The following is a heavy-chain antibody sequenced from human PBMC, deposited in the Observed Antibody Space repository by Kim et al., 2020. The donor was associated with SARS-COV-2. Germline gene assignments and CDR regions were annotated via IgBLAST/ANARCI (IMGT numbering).Heavy chain of an antibody. CDR2: IDPSDSYT. V-gene: IGHV5-10-1*01. J-gene: IGHJ4*02. CDR1: GYSFTSYW. D-gene: IGHD1-1*01. Sequence: GESLKISCKGSGYSFTSYWISWVRQMPGKGLEWMGRIDPSDSYTNYSPSFQGHVTISADKSISTAYLQWSSLKASDTAMYYCARRGLDLATGTTEFDYWGQGTLVTVSS. CDR3: ARRGLDLATGTTEFDY.